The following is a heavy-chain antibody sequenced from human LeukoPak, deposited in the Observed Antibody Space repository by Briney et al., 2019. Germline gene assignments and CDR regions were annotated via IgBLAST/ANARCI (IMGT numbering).Heavy chain of an antibody. V-gene: IGHV3-7*01. Sequence: GGSLRLSCAASGFTFSSYWMSWVRQAPGKGLEWVANIKQDGSEKYYVDSVKGRFTISRDNAKNSLYLQMNSLRAEDTAVYYCAREWRGVATMGNWFDPWGQGTLVTVSS. CDR2: IKQDGSEK. J-gene: IGHJ5*02. CDR3: AREWRGVATMGNWFDP. CDR1: GFTFSSYW. D-gene: IGHD5-12*01.